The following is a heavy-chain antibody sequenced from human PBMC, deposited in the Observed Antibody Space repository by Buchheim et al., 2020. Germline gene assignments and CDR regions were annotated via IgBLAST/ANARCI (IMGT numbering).Heavy chain of an antibody. V-gene: IGHV1-69*04. D-gene: IGHD6-19*01. J-gene: IGHJ6*02. CDR2: IIPILGIA. CDR3: ARDPGGQWLVDYYYYYGMDV. Sequence: QVQLVQSGAEVKKPGSSVKVSCKASGGTFSSYAISWVRQAPGQGLEWMGRIIPILGIANYAQKFQGRVTITADKSTSTAYMELSSLRSEDTAVYYGARDPGGQWLVDYYYYYGMDVWGQGTT. CDR1: GGTFSSYA.